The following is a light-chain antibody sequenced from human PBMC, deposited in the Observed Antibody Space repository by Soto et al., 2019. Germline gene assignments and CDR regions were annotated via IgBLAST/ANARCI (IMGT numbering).Light chain of an antibody. CDR2: GAS. CDR3: QQYNNWPPWT. CDR1: QSVSSN. V-gene: IGKV3-15*01. J-gene: IGKJ1*01. Sequence: EIVMTQSPATLSVSPGERATRSCRASQSVSSNLAWYQQKPGQAPSLLIYGASTRATGVPARFSGSGSGTEFTPTNSSLLSEDFAVYYCQQYNNWPPWTLGQGTKVELK.